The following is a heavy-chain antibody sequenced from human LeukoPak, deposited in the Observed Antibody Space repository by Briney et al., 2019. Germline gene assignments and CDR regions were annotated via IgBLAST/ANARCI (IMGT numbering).Heavy chain of an antibody. Sequence: GGSLRLSCAASGFTFRSYSMNWVRQAPGKGLEWVSYISSSSSTIYYADSVKGRFTISRDNAKNSLYLQMNSLRVDDTAVYYCARDPNWGSGYWGQGTLVTVSS. J-gene: IGHJ4*02. V-gene: IGHV3-48*01. D-gene: IGHD7-27*01. CDR1: GFTFRSYS. CDR2: ISSSSSTI. CDR3: ARDPNWGSGY.